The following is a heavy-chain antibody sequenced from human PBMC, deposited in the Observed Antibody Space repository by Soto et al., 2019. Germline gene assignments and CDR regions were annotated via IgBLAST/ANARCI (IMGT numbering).Heavy chain of an antibody. Sequence: LTCAVYGGSFSGYYWSWIRQPPGKGLEWIGEINHSGSTNYNPSLKSRVTISVDTSKNQFSLKLSSVTAADTAVYYCARFGPGDIVVVPAAIQDGMDVWGQGTTVTVSS. CDR2: INHSGST. CDR3: ARFGPGDIVVVPAAIQDGMDV. V-gene: IGHV4-34*01. J-gene: IGHJ6*02. D-gene: IGHD2-2*02. CDR1: GGSFSGYY.